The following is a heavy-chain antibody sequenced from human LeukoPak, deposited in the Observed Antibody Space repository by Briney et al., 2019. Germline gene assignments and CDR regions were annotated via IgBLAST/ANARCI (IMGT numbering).Heavy chain of an antibody. V-gene: IGHV3-7*01. D-gene: IGHD3-10*01. J-gene: IGHJ4*02. CDR3: ARDRDYGSGSYFDY. Sequence: GGSLRLSCAASGFTFSSYWMSWVRQAPGKGLEWVANIKQDGSEKYYVDSVKGRFTISRDNAKNALYLQMNSLRAEDTAVYYCARDRDYGSGSYFDYWGQGTLVTVSS. CDR1: GFTFSSYW. CDR2: IKQDGSEK.